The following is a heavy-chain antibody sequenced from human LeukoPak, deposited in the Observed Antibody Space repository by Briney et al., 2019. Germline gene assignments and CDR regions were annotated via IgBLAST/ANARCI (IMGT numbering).Heavy chain of an antibody. J-gene: IGHJ4*02. Sequence: GALRLSCAASGFTFSDHAMHWVRQAPGKGLEYVSRISSNGGSTYYANSVKGRFTISRDNPKNTLFLQMGGLRAEDMAVYYCAREECSGGSCYFDYWGQGTLVTVSS. D-gene: IGHD2-15*01. V-gene: IGHV3-64*01. CDR1: GFTFSDHA. CDR3: AREECSGGSCYFDY. CDR2: ISSNGGST.